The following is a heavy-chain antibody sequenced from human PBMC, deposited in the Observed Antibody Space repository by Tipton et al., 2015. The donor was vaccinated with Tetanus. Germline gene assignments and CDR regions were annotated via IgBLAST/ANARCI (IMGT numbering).Heavy chain of an antibody. J-gene: IGHJ6*02. CDR3: ARDGVSDSDDRRKYYSSAMDV. CDR1: GYTFTSYD. CDR2: MNPNNGNT. D-gene: IGHD2/OR15-2a*01. V-gene: IGHV1-8*01. Sequence: QSGPEVKKPGASVKVSCKASGYTFTSYDINWVRQATGQGLEWMGWMNPNNGNTGYAQKFQGRVTMTRNTSISTAYMELSSLKSEDTAVYFCARDGVSDSDDRRKYYSSAMDVWGQGTTVTVS.